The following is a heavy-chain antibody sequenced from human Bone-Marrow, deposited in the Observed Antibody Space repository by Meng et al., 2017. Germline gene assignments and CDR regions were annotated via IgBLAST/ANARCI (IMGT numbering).Heavy chain of an antibody. CDR3: ARVGYYNILTGYYYFDY. J-gene: IGHJ4*02. V-gene: IGHV3-21*01. D-gene: IGHD3-9*01. CDR1: GFTFTSYS. Sequence: GESLKISCAASGFTFTSYSMNWVRQAPGKGLEWVSSIGRNSRSTYYSESVKGRFTISRDNAKNSLCLQMNSLRDEDTAVYYCARVGYYNILTGYYYFDYWGQGTLVTVSS. CDR2: IGRNSRST.